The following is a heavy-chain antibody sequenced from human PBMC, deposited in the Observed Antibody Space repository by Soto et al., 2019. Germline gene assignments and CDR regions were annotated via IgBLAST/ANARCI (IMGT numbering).Heavy chain of an antibody. V-gene: IGHV4-59*01. CDR1: GGSIGNYY. J-gene: IGHJ4*02. CDR2: VYSSGST. D-gene: IGHD5-18*01. CDR3: ARDHPHSYGVYYFDY. Sequence: SETLSLTCTVSGGSIGNYYWSWIRQPPGKGLEWIGYVYSSGSTHYNPSLQSRVTISADTSKNQVSLKVNSVTAADTAVYYCARDHPHSYGVYYFDYWGQGTLVTVSS.